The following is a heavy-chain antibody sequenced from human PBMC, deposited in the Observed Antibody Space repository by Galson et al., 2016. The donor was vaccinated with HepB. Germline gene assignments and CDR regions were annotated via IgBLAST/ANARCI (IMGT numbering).Heavy chain of an antibody. CDR3: ARGRGTRGSTRGEPQQDTWFDP. CDR2: MNPNSGNT. J-gene: IGHJ5*02. CDR1: GHTFTSYE. D-gene: IGHD3-16*01. Sequence: SVKVSCKASGHTFTSYEINWVRQATGQGLEWMGWMNPNSGNTGSAQKFQGRVTMTRNISITTAYLELISRRSDDTALYYCARGRGTRGSTRGEPQQDTWFDPWRQGTLVIVSS. V-gene: IGHV1-8*01.